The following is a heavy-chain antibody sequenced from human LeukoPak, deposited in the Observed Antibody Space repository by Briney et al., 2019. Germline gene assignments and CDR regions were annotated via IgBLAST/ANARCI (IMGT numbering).Heavy chain of an antibody. CDR1: GFTFSSYW. D-gene: IGHD3-22*01. CDR2: IKQDGSEK. V-gene: IGHV3-7*01. CDR3: ARESRGYFIDY. J-gene: IGHJ4*02. Sequence: GGSLRLSCAASGFTFSSYWMSWVRQAPGKGLEWVAKIKQDGSEKYYVDSVKGRFTISRDNAKNSLYLQMNSLRAEDTAVYYCARESRGYFIDYWGQGTLVTVSS.